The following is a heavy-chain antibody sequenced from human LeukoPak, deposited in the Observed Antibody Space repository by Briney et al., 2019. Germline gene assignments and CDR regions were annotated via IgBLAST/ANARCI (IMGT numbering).Heavy chain of an antibody. Sequence: SDTLSLTCAVYGGSFSGYYWSWVRQPPGKGLEWIGQINHSGSTNYNPSLKSRVTISVDTSKNQFSLKLSSVTAADTAVYYCARLHSSSWPYNYYYYYMDVWGKGTTVTISS. J-gene: IGHJ6*03. V-gene: IGHV4-34*01. CDR2: INHSGST. CDR3: ARLHSSSWPYNYYYYYMDV. CDR1: GGSFSGYY. D-gene: IGHD6-13*01.